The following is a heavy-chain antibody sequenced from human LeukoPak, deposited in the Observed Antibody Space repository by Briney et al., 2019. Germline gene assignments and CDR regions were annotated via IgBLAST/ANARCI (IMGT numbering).Heavy chain of an antibody. CDR1: DVSISSHY. J-gene: IGHJ4*02. Sequence: SETLSLTCGVSDVSISSHYWSWLRQPPGKGLEWIAYMRDTVNTKDNPSFKSRLTLSADTSKNQFSLRLRSVTAADSAVYYCATIKRGNIYGYFDFWGQGILVTVSS. D-gene: IGHD5-18*01. V-gene: IGHV4-59*11. CDR2: MRDTVNT. CDR3: ATIKRGNIYGYFDF.